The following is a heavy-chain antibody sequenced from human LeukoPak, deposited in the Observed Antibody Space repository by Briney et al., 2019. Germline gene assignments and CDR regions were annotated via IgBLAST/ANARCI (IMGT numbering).Heavy chain of an antibody. D-gene: IGHD4-11*01. CDR1: GDSTSSGDY. CDR3: ARDVGQYNWFDP. J-gene: IGHJ5*02. V-gene: IGHV4-38-2*02. CDR2: IYHSGST. Sequence: QSPSLTRNIPGDSTSSGDYWGWTRQPPGKGLEWIGSIYHSGSTYYNPSLKSRVTISVDTSKNQFSLKLSSVTAADTAVYYCARDVGQYNWFDPWGQGTLVTVSS.